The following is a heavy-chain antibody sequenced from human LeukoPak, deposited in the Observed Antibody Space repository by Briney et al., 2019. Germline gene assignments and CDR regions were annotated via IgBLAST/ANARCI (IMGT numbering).Heavy chain of an antibody. CDR3: AREVLEWSQGDY. D-gene: IGHD3-3*01. V-gene: IGHV1-2*06. J-gene: IGHJ4*02. CDR1: GYTFTGYY. CDR2: INSKSGGT. Sequence: ASVKVSCKASGYTFTGYYMHWVRQAPGQGLEWMGRINSKSGGTKYAQKFQGRVTMTRDASISTAYMELSRLRSDDTAVYYCAREVLEWSQGDYWGQGTLVTVSA.